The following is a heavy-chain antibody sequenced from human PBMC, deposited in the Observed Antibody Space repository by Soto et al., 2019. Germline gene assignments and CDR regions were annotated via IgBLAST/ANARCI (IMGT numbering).Heavy chain of an antibody. D-gene: IGHD1-26*01. V-gene: IGHV1-69*01. CDR2: IIPILGSA. J-gene: IGHJ3*02. CDR3: ASRERVDAFDI. Sequence: QVQLVQSGAEVKKPGSSVKVSCKASGGSFSSNAISWVRQAPGQGLEWMGGIIPILGSANYAQKFQDRLTITADGSTTTIYMELNSLRSEDAAVYYCASRERVDAFDIWGQGTLVTVSS. CDR1: GGSFSSNA.